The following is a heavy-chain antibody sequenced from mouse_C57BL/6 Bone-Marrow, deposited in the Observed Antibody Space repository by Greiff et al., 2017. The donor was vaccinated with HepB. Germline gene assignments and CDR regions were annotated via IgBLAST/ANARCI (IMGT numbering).Heavy chain of an antibody. CDR3: ARGGGWFAY. CDR2: IYPGDGDT. CDR1: GYAFSSSW. J-gene: IGHJ3*01. Sequence: QVQLQQSGPELVKPGASVKISCKASGYAFSSSWMNWVKQRPGKGLGWIGRIYPGDGDTNYNGKFKGKATLTADKSSSTAYMQLSSLTSEDSAVYFCARGGGWFAYWGQGTLVTVSA. V-gene: IGHV1-82*01.